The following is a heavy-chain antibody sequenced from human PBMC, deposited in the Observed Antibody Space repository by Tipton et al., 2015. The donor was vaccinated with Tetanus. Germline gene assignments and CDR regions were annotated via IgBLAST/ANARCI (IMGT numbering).Heavy chain of an antibody. CDR1: GGSISSYY. CDR3: AREVTDCFGTSCYGGWFGP. Sequence: TLSLTCTVSGGSISSYYWGWIRQPPGKGLEWVGFIYHSGSTNYNPSLKSRTTISVDTSKNQFSLKLSSVTAADSAVYYCAREVTDCFGTSCYGGWFGPWGQVALVTVST. J-gene: IGHJ5*02. CDR2: IYHSGST. D-gene: IGHD2-2*01. V-gene: IGHV4-59*01.